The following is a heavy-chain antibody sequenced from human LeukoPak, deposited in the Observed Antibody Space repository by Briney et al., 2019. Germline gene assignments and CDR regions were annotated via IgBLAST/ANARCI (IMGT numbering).Heavy chain of an antibody. D-gene: IGHD3-22*01. Sequence: SETLSLTCAVSGGSISSSNWWSWVRQPPGKGLEWIGEIYHSGSTNYNPSLKSRVTISVDKSKNQFSLKLSSVTAADTAVYYCARETVSTRYYDSSGSFDYWGQGTLVTVSS. V-gene: IGHV4-4*02. CDR2: IYHSGST. CDR3: ARETVSTRYYDSSGSFDY. J-gene: IGHJ4*02. CDR1: GGSISSSNW.